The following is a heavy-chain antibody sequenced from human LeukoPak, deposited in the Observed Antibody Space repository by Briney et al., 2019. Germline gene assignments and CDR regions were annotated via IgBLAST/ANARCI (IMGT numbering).Heavy chain of an antibody. V-gene: IGHV3-53*01. CDR2: IYSGGST. D-gene: IGHD2-15*01. CDR3: ARADPYCSGGSCYDDAFDI. J-gene: IGHJ3*02. CDR1: GFTVSSNY. Sequence: PGGSLRLSCAASGFTVSSNYMSWVRQAPGKGLEWVSVIYSGGSTYYADSVKGRFTISRDNSKNTLYLQMNSLRAEDTAVYYCARADPYCSGGSCYDDAFDIWGQGTMVTVSS.